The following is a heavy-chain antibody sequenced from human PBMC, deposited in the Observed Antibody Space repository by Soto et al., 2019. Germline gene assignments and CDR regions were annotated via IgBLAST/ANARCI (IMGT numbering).Heavy chain of an antibody. CDR2: IYYSGST. Sequence: PSETLSLTCAVYGGSFSGYYWGWIRQPPGKGLEWIGSIYYSGSTYYNPSLKSRVTISVDTSKNQFSLKLSSVTAADTAVYYCARQTMPLRYFDWLLTYYYYYGMDVWGQGTTVTVSS. CDR1: GGSFSGYY. D-gene: IGHD3-9*01. J-gene: IGHJ6*02. CDR3: ARQTMPLRYFDWLLTYYYYYGMDV. V-gene: IGHV4-39*01.